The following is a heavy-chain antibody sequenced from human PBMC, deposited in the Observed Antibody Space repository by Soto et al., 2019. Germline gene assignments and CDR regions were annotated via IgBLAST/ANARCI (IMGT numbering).Heavy chain of an antibody. Sequence: QVQLVQSGPEVKKPGSSVKVSCKTSGDTFKKFAISWVRQAPGKGPEWMGGIIPMFGTTKYTQKFQGRVTFTADKSTGTAYLELTSLMSEDTATYFCARGVVPAAGAAPHYFHYGVDVWGQGTTVTVSS. J-gene: IGHJ6*02. CDR3: ARGVVPAAGAAPHYFHYGVDV. V-gene: IGHV1-69*06. CDR1: GDTFKKFA. D-gene: IGHD2-2*01. CDR2: IIPMFGTT.